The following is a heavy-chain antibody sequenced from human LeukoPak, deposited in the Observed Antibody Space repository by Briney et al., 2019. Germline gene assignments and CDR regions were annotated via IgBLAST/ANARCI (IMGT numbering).Heavy chain of an antibody. Sequence: SETLSLTCTVSGGSIRSYYWSWIRQPPGKGLEWIGYIYYSGSTKYNPSLKSRVTISVDTSKNQFSLKLSSVTAADTAVYYCARDTSWYGLDYWGQGTLVTVSS. CDR3: ARDTSWYGLDY. V-gene: IGHV4-59*01. CDR1: GGSIRSYY. J-gene: IGHJ4*02. D-gene: IGHD6-13*01. CDR2: IYYSGST.